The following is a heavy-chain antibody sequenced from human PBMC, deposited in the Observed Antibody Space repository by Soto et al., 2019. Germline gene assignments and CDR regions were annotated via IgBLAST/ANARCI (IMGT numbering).Heavy chain of an antibody. CDR1: GFTFSSYG. CDR2: ISYDGSNK. D-gene: IGHD6-6*01. CDR3: AKSSIAARTLDY. V-gene: IGHV3-30*18. Sequence: GGSLRLSCAASGFTFSSYGMHWVRKAPGKGLEWVAVISYDGSNKYYADSVKGRFTISRDNSKNTLYLQMNSLRAEDTAVYYCAKSSIAARTLDYWGQGTLVTVSS. J-gene: IGHJ4*02.